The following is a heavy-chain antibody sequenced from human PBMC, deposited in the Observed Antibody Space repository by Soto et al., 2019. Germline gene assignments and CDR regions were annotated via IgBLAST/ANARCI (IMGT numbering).Heavy chain of an antibody. CDR2: IKSKSDGGTT. CDR3: TTDLWRIAVVVGSTGYFNP. Sequence: GSLRLSCAASGFTFSDAWMSWVLQAPVKGLDWVGRIKSKSDGGTTEYAAPVRGRFTISRDDSKNTLYLQMNSLKTEDTAVYYCTTDLWRIAVVVGSTGYFNPWGQGTPVTVSS. J-gene: IGHJ5*02. CDR1: GFTFSDAW. V-gene: IGHV3-15*01. D-gene: IGHD2-15*01.